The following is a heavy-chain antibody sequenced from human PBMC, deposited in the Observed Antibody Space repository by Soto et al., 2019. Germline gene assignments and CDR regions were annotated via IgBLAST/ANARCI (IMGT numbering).Heavy chain of an antibody. D-gene: IGHD6-13*01. CDR3: ARGGTSGWLKGAYDV. CDR2: IIPMFGIP. Sequence: QVQLVQSGAEVKKPGSSVKVSCKASGGTLNKHAITWVRRAPGQGLEWLGGIIPMFGIPNYPQKFQGRVTITADDSTNTSHMALHSLTSDDTEVYYCARGGTSGWLKGAYDVWGQGTMVTVSS. CDR1: GGTLNKHA. V-gene: IGHV1-69*01. J-gene: IGHJ3*01.